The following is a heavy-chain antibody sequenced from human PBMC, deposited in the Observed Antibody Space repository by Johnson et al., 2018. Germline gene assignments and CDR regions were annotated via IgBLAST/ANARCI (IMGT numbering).Heavy chain of an antibody. Sequence: QVQLQESGPGLVKPSETLSLTCTVSGGSISSSSYYWGWIRQPPGKGLEWIGSIYYSGSTYYNPSLKSRVTISVDTSKNQFSLKLSSVTAADTAVYYCARSTYYDFWSGYDYGMDVWGQGTTVTVSS. CDR1: GGSISSSSYY. V-gene: IGHV4-39*01. CDR3: ARSTYYDFWSGYDYGMDV. D-gene: IGHD3-3*01. J-gene: IGHJ6*02. CDR2: IYYSGST.